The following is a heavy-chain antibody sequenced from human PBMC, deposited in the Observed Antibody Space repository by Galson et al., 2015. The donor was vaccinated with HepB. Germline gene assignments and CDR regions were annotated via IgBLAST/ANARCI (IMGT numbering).Heavy chain of an antibody. Sequence: SVKVSCKASGYTFIDYYMHWLRQAPGQAPEWVGWVNSNSGGTNYAQKFRGRVTLTRDTSINTSYMDLTSLTPDDTAVYYCARISVVRHPTKYFDYWGQGTLSAVSS. CDR2: VNSNSGGT. CDR1: GYTFIDYY. CDR3: ARISVVRHPTKYFDY. V-gene: IGHV1-2*02. J-gene: IGHJ4*02. D-gene: IGHD2-21*01.